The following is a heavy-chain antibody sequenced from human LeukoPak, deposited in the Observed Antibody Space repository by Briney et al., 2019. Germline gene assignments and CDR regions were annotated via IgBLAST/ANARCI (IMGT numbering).Heavy chain of an antibody. D-gene: IGHD3-22*01. J-gene: IGHJ3*02. CDR1: EFTFRSYW. CDR3: ARDGNYYDSSGYYYNLSAFDI. V-gene: IGHV3-74*01. CDR2: ISSDGSDI. Sequence: PGGSLRLSCAASEFTFRSYWMHWVRQVPGKGLVWVSRISSDGSDITYADSVKGRFTISRDNAKNTLYLQMNSLRAEDTAVYYCARDGNYYDSSGYYYNLSAFDIWGQGTMVTVSS.